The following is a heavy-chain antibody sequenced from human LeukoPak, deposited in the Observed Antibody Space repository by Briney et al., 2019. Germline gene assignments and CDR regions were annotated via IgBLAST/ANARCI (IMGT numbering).Heavy chain of an antibody. D-gene: IGHD4-11*01. V-gene: IGHV3-74*01. CDR1: GFTFSTYW. CDR2: INSDGTTT. Sequence: PGGSLRLSCAASGFTFSTYWMPWVRQGPGKGLVWVSRINSDGTTTNYADSVKGRFTISRDNAKNTLYLQMNSLRAEDTAVYYCASDRVTTEYWGQGTLVTVSS. CDR3: ASDRVTTEY. J-gene: IGHJ4*02.